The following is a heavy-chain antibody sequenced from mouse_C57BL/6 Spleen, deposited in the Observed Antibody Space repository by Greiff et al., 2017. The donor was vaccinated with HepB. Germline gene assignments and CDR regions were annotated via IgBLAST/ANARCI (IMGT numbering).Heavy chain of an antibody. V-gene: IGHV1-15*01. Sequence: QVQLQQSGAELVRPGASVTLSCKASGYTFTDYEMHWVKQTPVHGLEWIGAIDPETGGTAYNQKFKGKAILTADKSSSTAYMELRSLTSEDSAVYYCTRGYGSSYYFDYWGQGTTLTVSS. D-gene: IGHD1-1*01. CDR1: GYTFTDYE. CDR2: IDPETGGT. J-gene: IGHJ2*01. CDR3: TRGYGSSYYFDY.